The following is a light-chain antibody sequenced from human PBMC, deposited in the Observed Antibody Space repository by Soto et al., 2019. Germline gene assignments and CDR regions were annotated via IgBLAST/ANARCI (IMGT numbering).Light chain of an antibody. V-gene: IGKV1-39*01. CDR1: QRISTY. Sequence: DIQMTQSPSSLSASIGDRVTITCRASQRISTYLNWYQQKPGKAPKLLISAASSLQSGVPSTFSGSGSGTDFSLTISSLQPEDFATYYCQQSYSTPITFGQGTRLEIK. CDR3: QQSYSTPIT. CDR2: AAS. J-gene: IGKJ5*01.